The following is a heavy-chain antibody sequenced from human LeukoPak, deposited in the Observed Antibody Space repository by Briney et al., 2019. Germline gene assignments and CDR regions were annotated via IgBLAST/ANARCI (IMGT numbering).Heavy chain of an antibody. CDR2: INPNSGGT. J-gene: IGHJ4*02. CDR1: GYTFTGYY. Sequence: GASVKVSCKASGYTFTGYYMHWVRQAPGQGLEWMGWINPNSGGTNYAQKFQGRVTMTRDTSISTAYMELRSLRSDDTAVYYCARGGRYYDSSGYYHAQKFDYWGQGTLVTVSS. CDR3: ARGGRYYDSSGYYHAQKFDY. V-gene: IGHV1-2*02. D-gene: IGHD3-22*01.